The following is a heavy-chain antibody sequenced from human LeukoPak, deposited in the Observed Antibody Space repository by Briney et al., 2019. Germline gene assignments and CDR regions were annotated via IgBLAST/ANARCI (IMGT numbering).Heavy chain of an antibody. D-gene: IGHD1-26*01. Sequence: GGSLRLSCVASGFTVGATDMYWVRRAPGKRLEWVAVLKHDDEIHYMDSVRGRFTISRDNFRNMLLLDMDGLRPEDTATYYCTKIGPVSGTIDYWGQGTLVTVSS. CDR1: GFTVGATD. J-gene: IGHJ4*02. CDR2: LKHDDEI. V-gene: IGHV3-30*18. CDR3: TKIGPVSGTIDY.